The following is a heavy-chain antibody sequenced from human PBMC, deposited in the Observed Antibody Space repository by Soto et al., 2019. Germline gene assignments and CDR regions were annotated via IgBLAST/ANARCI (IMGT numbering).Heavy chain of an antibody. Sequence: PGGSLRLSCAASGFTFSSYWMSWVRQAPEKGLEWVANINQDGNDLYFVDSVKGRFTISRDNAKNSLYLRMNSLRAEDTAVYYCARDRIQPKILDYWGQGTLVTVSS. CDR2: INQDGNDL. D-gene: IGHD5-18*01. CDR1: GFTFSSYW. V-gene: IGHV3-7*01. CDR3: ARDRIQPKILDY. J-gene: IGHJ4*02.